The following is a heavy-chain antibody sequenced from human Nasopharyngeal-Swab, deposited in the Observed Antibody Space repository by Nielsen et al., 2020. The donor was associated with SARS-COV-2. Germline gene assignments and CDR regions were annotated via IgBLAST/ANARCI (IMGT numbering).Heavy chain of an antibody. Sequence: GESLKISCAASGLTFANCAVDWVRQAPGKGLEWVSTIDAGGGNTWYADSVKGRFTISRDNAENTLFLQMNSLRVEDTAVYYCGRDLGGAGSSWGQGTLVSVSS. CDR2: IDAGGGNT. D-gene: IGHD3-10*01. J-gene: IGHJ4*02. CDR3: GRDLGGAGSS. CDR1: GLTFANCA. V-gene: IGHV3-23*01.